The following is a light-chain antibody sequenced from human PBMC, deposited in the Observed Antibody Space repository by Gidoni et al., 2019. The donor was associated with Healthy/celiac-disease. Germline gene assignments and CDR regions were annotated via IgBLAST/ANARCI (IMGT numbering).Light chain of an antibody. CDR1: ALPKQY. Sequence: SYELTQPPSVSVSPGQTARITCSGDALPKQYAYWYQQKQGQAPVLVIYKDSERPSGIPERFSGSSSGTTVTLTISGVQAEDEADYYCQSADSSGTSDVVFGGGTKLTVL. J-gene: IGLJ2*01. CDR2: KDS. V-gene: IGLV3-25*02. CDR3: QSADSSGTSDVV.